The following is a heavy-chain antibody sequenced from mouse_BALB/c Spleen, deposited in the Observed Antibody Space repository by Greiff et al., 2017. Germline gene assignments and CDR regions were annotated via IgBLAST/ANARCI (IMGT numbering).Heavy chain of an antibody. CDR3: ARWGSYYAMDY. CDR2: INPSTGYT. J-gene: IGHJ4*01. CDR1: GYTFTSYW. Sequence: QVQLQQSGAELAKPGASVKMSCKASGYTFTSYWMHWVKQRPGQGLEWIGYINPSTGYTEYNQKFKDKATLTADKSSSTAYMQLSSLTSEDSAVYYCARWGSYYAMDYWGQGTSVTVSS. V-gene: IGHV1-7*01.